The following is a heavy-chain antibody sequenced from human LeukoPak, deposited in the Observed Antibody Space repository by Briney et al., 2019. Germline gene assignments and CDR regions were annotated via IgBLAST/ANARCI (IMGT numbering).Heavy chain of an antibody. CDR2: IISSSSYI. CDR1: GFTFSRYS. J-gene: IGHJ4*02. V-gene: IGHV3-21*01. Sequence: GGSLRLSCAASGFTFSRYSMSWVRQAPGKGLEWVSSIISSSSYIYYADSVKGRFTISRDNAKNSLYLQMYSVRAEDTAAYYCERDGPCGGDCYSSGDYWGQGTLVTVSS. CDR3: ERDGPCGGDCYSSGDY. D-gene: IGHD2-21*02.